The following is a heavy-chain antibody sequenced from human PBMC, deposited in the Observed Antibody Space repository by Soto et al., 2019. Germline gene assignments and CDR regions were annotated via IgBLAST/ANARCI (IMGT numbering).Heavy chain of an antibody. CDR2: IYYSGST. D-gene: IGHD6-6*01. CDR1: GGSISNYY. CDR3: ARSSSSLDY. J-gene: IGHJ4*02. Sequence: PSETLSLTCTVSGGSISNYYWSWIRQPPGKGLEWIAYIYYSGSTNYNPSLKSRVTISLDTSKNHFSLKLSSVTAADTAVYYCARSSSSLDYWGQGTLVTVSS. V-gene: IGHV4-59*08.